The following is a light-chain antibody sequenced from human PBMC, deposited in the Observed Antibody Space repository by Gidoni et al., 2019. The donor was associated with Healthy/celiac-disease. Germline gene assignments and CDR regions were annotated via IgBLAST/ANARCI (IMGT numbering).Light chain of an antibody. CDR3: QAWDSSTGV. CDR1: KLGDKY. J-gene: IGLJ1*01. V-gene: IGLV3-1*01. Sequence: SYELTQPPSLSGSPGQTASITCSGDKLGDKYACWYQQKPGQSPVLVIYQDSKRTSGIPERFSGSNSGNTATLTISGTQAMDEADYYCQAWDSSTGVFGTGTKVTVL. CDR2: QDS.